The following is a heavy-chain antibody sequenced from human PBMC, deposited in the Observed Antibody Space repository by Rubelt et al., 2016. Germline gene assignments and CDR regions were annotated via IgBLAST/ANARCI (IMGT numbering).Heavy chain of an antibody. J-gene: IGHJ6*02. CDR1: GYTFTSYY. CDR2: INPSGGST. D-gene: IGHD6-13*01. Sequence: QVQLVQSGAEVKKPGASVKVSCKASGYTFTSYYMHWVRQAPGQGLEWMGIINPSGGSTSYAQKFQGRVTMTRDTSTRTVYMELRSLRSEDTAVYYCAREYSSGMDVWGQGTTVTVSS. CDR3: AREYSSGMDV. V-gene: IGHV1-46*01.